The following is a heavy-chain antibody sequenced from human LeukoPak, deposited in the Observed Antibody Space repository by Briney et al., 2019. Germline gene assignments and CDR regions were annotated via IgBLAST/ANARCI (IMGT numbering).Heavy chain of an antibody. CDR1: GGSINTITYY. J-gene: IGHJ4*02. CDR2: IYYTGSA. V-gene: IGHV4-39*01. D-gene: IGHD2/OR15-2a*01. Sequence: SETLSLTCSVPGGSINTITYYWGWIRQPPGKGLEWIGNIYYTGSADYNPSLKSRVTISVDTSRNQFSLKLRSVTAADTAMYYCASYYSPMSFDYWGQGTLVTVSS. CDR3: ASYYSPMSFDY.